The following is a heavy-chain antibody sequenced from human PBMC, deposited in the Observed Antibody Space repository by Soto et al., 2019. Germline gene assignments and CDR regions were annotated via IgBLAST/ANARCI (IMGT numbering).Heavy chain of an antibody. CDR3: ARVVSVSWFDP. CDR2: INWNGGST. CDR1: GFTFDEYG. J-gene: IGHJ5*02. Sequence: EVQLVESGGGAVRPGGSLRLSCAASGFTFDEYGMSWVRQAPGKGLEWLSGINWNGGSTNYADSVKGRFTMSRDNAKNSLYLRMNSLRAGDTALYYCARVVSVSWFDPWGQGTLVTVSS. D-gene: IGHD6-19*01. V-gene: IGHV3-20*04.